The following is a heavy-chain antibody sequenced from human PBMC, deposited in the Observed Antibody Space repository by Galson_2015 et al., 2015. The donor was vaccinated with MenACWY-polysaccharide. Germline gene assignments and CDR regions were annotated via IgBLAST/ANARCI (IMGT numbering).Heavy chain of an antibody. CDR1: GGSIRTETYF. CDR3: ARRRKRVAGEFDY. Sequence: ETLSLTCTVSGGSIRTETYFWGWIRQPPGKGLEWIGTTSYTGSTYYNPSLKGRVAFSTDTTNNHFSLTVTSVTAADTAVYYCARRRKRVAGEFDYWGQGTLVTVSS. CDR2: TSYTGST. J-gene: IGHJ4*02. V-gene: IGHV4-39*02. D-gene: IGHD6-19*01.